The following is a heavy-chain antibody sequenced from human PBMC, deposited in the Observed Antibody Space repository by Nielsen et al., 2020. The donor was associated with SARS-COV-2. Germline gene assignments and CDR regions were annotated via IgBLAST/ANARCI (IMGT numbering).Heavy chain of an antibody. V-gene: IGHV3-64D*06. CDR3: VKGLRSSDYYYYYGMDV. J-gene: IGHJ6*02. CDR1: GFTLSSYA. D-gene: IGHD4-17*01. CDR2: ISSNGGST. Sequence: GGSLRLSCSASGFTLSSYAMHWVRQAPGKGLEYVSAISSNGGSTYYADSVKGRFTISRDNSKNTLYLQMSSLRAEDTAVYYCVKGLRSSDYYYYYGMDVWGQGTTVTVSS.